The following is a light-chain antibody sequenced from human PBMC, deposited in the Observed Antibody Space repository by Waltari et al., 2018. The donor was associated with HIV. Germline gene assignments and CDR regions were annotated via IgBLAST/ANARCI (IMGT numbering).Light chain of an antibody. J-gene: IGLJ2*01. CDR2: SNN. CDR3: AAWDDSLSGLVV. V-gene: IGLV1-44*01. CDR1: SSNIGSNT. Sequence: QSVLTQPPSASGTPGQRVTISCSGSSSNIGSNTVNWYQQLPGTAPRLLIYSNNQRPSGVPDRFSGSKSGTSASLAIRGIQSEDEADYYCAAWDDSLSGLVVFGGGTKLTVL.